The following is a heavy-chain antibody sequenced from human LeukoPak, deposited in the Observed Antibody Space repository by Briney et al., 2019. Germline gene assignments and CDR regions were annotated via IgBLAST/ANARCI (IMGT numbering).Heavy chain of an antibody. CDR3: ARVSQYISGRFFDY. V-gene: IGHV4-59*01. CDR2: IYYSGST. D-gene: IGHD6-19*01. J-gene: IGHJ4*02. Sequence: SETLSLTCTVSGGSISTYYWSWIRQPPGKGLEWIGYIYYSGSTNYNPSLKSRVTISVDTSKNQFSLKLSSVTTADTAVYYCARVSQYISGRFFDYWGQGTLVTVSS. CDR1: GGSISTYY.